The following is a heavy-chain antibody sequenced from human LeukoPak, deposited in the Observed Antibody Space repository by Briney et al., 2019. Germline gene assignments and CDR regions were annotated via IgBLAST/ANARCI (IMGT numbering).Heavy chain of an antibody. V-gene: IGHV3-7*01. CDR3: VVATGPGTFDY. D-gene: IGHD5-12*01. CDR2: IKQDGSEK. J-gene: IGHJ4*02. Sequence: GGSLRLSCAASGFTFSSYWMSWVRQAPGKGLEWVANIKQDGSEKYYVDSVKGRFTISRDNAKNSLYLQMNSLRAEDTAVYYCVVATGPGTFDYWGQGTLVTVSS. CDR1: GFTFSSYW.